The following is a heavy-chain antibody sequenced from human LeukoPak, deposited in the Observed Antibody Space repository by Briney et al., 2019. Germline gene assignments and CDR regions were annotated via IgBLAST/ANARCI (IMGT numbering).Heavy chain of an antibody. CDR3: ARRSGSGSYYNYFHY. J-gene: IGHJ4*02. CDR1: GGSITSSSYY. CDR2: IYYSGST. Sequence: SETLSLTCTVSGGSITSSSYYWSWIRQPPGKGLEWVGYIYYSGSTNYNPSLKSRVTISVDTSKNQFSLKLSSVTAADTAVYYCARRSGSGSYYNYFHYWGQGTLVTVSS. V-gene: IGHV4-61*01. D-gene: IGHD3-10*01.